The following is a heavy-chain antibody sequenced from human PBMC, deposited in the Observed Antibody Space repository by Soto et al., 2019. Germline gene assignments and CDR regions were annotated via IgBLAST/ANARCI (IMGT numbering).Heavy chain of an antibody. CDR2: ISGSGGRI. D-gene: IGHD2-15*01. V-gene: IGHV3-23*01. Sequence: EVQLLESGGGLVQPGGSLRLSCAASGFTLSNYAMSWVRQAPGKGLEWVSTISGSGGRIYYADSVKGRFTISRDNSKNTLYLQMSSLRAEDTAIYYCVKTDVVEGQLVASWGQGTLVTVSS. CDR1: GFTLSNYA. CDR3: VKTDVVEGQLVAS. J-gene: IGHJ4*02.